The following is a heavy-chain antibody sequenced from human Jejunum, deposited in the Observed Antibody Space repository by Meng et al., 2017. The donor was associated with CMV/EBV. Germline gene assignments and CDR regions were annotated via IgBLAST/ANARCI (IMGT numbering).Heavy chain of an antibody. J-gene: IGHJ4*02. V-gene: IGHV3-74*03. CDR1: TFSDYW. CDR2: INNDGGTT. Sequence: TFSDYWMHWVRQAPGKGLVWVSRINNDGGTTVYADSVKGRFTISRDNSKNTLYLQMDSLRVDDTAVYYCAKDRDSGYSSGWSHFDYWGQGTLVTVSS. CDR3: AKDRDSGYSSGWSHFDY. D-gene: IGHD6-25*01.